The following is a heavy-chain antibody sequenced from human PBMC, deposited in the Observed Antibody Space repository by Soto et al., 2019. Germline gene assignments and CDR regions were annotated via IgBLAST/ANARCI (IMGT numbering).Heavy chain of an antibody. V-gene: IGHV4-39*01. D-gene: IGHD6-19*01. Sequence: QLQLQESSPGLVKPSETLSLTCTVSGGSFSSSSYYWGWIRQPPGKGLEWIGSIYYSGSTYYNPSLKSRVAISIDTSKNECSLKLSSVTAADTAVYYCARHFRGSGWYADYWGQGTLVTVSS. CDR2: IYYSGST. CDR3: ARHFRGSGWYADY. J-gene: IGHJ4*02. CDR1: GGSFSSSSYY.